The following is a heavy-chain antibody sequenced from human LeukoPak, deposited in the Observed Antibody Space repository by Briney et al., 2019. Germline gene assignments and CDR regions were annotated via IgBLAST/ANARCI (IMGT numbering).Heavy chain of an antibody. Sequence: GGSLRLSCAASGFTVSSSYMNWVRQAPGKGLEWVAVISYDGSNKYYADSVKDRFTISRDNSKNTLYLQMNSLRAEDTAVYYCAKDRGDYEDLRGYYGMDVWGQGTTVTVSS. V-gene: IGHV3-30*18. CDR3: AKDRGDYEDLRGYYGMDV. D-gene: IGHD4-17*01. J-gene: IGHJ6*02. CDR2: ISYDGSNK. CDR1: GFTVSSSY.